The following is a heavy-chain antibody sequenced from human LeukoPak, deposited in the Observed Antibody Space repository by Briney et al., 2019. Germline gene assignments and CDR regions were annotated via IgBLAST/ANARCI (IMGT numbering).Heavy chain of an antibody. CDR2: IYPGDSDT. CDR1: GYSFTSYW. CDR3: ARLVGYGHHYYYYYGMDV. D-gene: IGHD5-12*01. Sequence: GESLKISCKGSGYSFTSYWIGWVRQMPGKGLEWMGIIYPGDSDTRYSPSFQGQVTISADKSISTAYLQWSSLKASDTAMYYCARLVGYGHHYYYYYGMDVWGQGTTVTVSS. J-gene: IGHJ6*02. V-gene: IGHV5-51*01.